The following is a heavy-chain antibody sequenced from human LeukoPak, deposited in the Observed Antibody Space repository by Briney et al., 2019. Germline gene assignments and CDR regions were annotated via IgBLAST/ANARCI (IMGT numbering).Heavy chain of an antibody. J-gene: IGHJ4*02. CDR1: GFSFTMYG. Sequence: PGGSLRLSCAASGFSFTMYGIHWVRQAPGKGLEWVAVISTDGNNEYYATSVKGRFTISRDNSKNTVYLQMTSLRTEDTAVYYCAKDQIGWAPGYVSGPLDQWGQGTLVTVSS. V-gene: IGHV3-30*18. D-gene: IGHD6-19*01. CDR2: ISTDGNNE. CDR3: AKDQIGWAPGYVSGPLDQ.